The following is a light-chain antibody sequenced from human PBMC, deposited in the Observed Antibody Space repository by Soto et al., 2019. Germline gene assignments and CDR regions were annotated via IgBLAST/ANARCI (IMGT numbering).Light chain of an antibody. CDR3: QHYGNSPPGT. Sequence: EIVLTQSPGTLSLSPGERATLSCRASQSVSSSYLAWYQQKPGQAPRLLSYVASSRATGIPDRCSGSGSGTDFTLSISRREPEDVAVYFWQHYGNSPPGTFGGGSKVEIK. CDR2: VAS. CDR1: QSVSSSY. J-gene: IGKJ4*01. V-gene: IGKV3-20*01.